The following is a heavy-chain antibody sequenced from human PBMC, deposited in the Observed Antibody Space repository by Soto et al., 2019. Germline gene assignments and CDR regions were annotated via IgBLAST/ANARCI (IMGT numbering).Heavy chain of an antibody. CDR1: GGSISSSSYY. Sequence: PSETLSLTCAVSGGSISSSSYYWDWIRQPQGKGWEGIGTIYYAGTSNSNPSLKSRVTISVATTKNPFSLNLSSVTAAATADYSCAWHAIGVVVPAGIRDWGQGSLVTVSS. J-gene: IGHJ4*02. D-gene: IGHD2-15*01. CDR2: IYYAGTS. CDR3: AWHAIGVVVPAGIRD. V-gene: IGHV4-39*01.